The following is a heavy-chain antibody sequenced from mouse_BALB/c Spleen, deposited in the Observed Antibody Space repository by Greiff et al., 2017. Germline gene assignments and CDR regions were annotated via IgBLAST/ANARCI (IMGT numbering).Heavy chain of an antibody. CDR1: GYTFTNYW. V-gene: IGHV1-63*02. D-gene: IGHD2-1*01. Sequence: QVQLQQSGAELVRPGTSVKISCKASGYTFTNYWLGWVKQRPGHGLEWIGDIYPGGGYTNYNEKFKGKATLTADTSSSTAYMQLSSLTSEDSAVYFCAREGEGNYVNYWGQGTTLTVSS. CDR2: IYPGGGYT. J-gene: IGHJ2*01. CDR3: AREGEGNYVNY.